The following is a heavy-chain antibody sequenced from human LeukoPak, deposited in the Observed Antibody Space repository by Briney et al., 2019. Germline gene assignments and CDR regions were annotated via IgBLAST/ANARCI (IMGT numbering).Heavy chain of an antibody. CDR2: IYYSGST. Sequence: SETLSLTCTVSGGSISSYYWSWIRQPPGKGLEWIGYIYYSGSTNYNPSLKSRVTISVDTSKNQFSLKLSSVTAADTAVYYCARSGGSVAMVRGVIDGWFDPWDQGTLVTVSS. CDR3: ARSGGSVAMVRGVIDGWFDP. J-gene: IGHJ5*02. CDR1: GGSISSYY. V-gene: IGHV4-59*01. D-gene: IGHD3-10*01.